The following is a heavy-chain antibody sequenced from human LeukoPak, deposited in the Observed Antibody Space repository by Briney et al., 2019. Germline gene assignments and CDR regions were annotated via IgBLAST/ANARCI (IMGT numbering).Heavy chain of an antibody. V-gene: IGHV3-43*02. Sequence: GGSLRLSCAASGFAFDDYAMHWVSQAPGKGLEWVSLISGDGGSTYYADAVKGRFTISRDNSKNSLYLQMNSLRTEDTALYYCAKDSRYYDSTGYYWGASDIWGQGTMVTVSS. CDR3: AKDSRYYDSTGYYWGASDI. CDR1: GFAFDDYA. CDR2: ISGDGGST. J-gene: IGHJ3*02. D-gene: IGHD3-22*01.